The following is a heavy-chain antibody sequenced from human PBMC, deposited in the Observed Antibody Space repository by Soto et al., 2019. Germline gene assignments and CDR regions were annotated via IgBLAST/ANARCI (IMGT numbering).Heavy chain of an antibody. CDR2: VNPDSGKT. J-gene: IGHJ5*02. CDR1: GYTFITYD. CDR3: AIGNWFDP. V-gene: IGHV1-8*01. Sequence: QVQLVQSGAEVKKPGASVKVSCKASGYTFITYDINWVRQAPGQGLEWVGWVNPDSGKTDYARKFQGRVTMTRNTSISTVYMELSVLRSEDTAVYYCAIGNWFDPWGQGTLVTVSS.